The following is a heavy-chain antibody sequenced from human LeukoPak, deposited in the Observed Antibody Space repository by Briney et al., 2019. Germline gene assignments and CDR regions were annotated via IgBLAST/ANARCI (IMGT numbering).Heavy chain of an antibody. CDR3: ARQNSGHDSSGYYYYYYYMDV. CDR1: GNNFATSW. V-gene: IGHV5-51*01. Sequence: GESLKISCKDSGNNFATSWIGWVRQMPGKGLDWMGIIYPGDSDSRYSASFQGQVTISADKSIRTAYLQWSSLKASDTAMYYCARQNSGHDSSGYYYYYYYMDVWGKGTTVTVSS. J-gene: IGHJ6*03. CDR2: IYPGDSDS. D-gene: IGHD3-22*01.